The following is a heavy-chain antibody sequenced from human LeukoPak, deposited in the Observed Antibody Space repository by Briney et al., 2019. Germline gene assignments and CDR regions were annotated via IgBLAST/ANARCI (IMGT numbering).Heavy chain of an antibody. D-gene: IGHD6-19*01. CDR2: IYYSGST. CDR1: GGSISSSSYY. Sequence: SETLSLTCTVSGGSISSSSYYWGWIRQPPGKGLEWIGSIYYSGSTYYNPSLKSRVTISVDTSKNQFSLKLSSVTAADTAVYYCARGGVKRSGWYGGSDSWGQGTLVTVSS. CDR3: ARGGVKRSGWYGGSDS. V-gene: IGHV4-39*07. J-gene: IGHJ4*02.